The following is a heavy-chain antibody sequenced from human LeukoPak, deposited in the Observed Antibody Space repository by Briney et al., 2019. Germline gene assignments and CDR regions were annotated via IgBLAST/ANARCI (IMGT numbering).Heavy chain of an antibody. CDR3: ARDELEGATAGW. Sequence: ASVKVSCKASGYTFTGYYMHWVRQAPGQGLEWMGWINPNSGGTNYAQKFQGRATMTRDTSISTAYMELSRLRSDDTAVYYCARDELEGATAGWWGQGTLVTVSS. D-gene: IGHD1-26*01. V-gene: IGHV1-2*02. CDR1: GYTFTGYY. CDR2: INPNSGGT. J-gene: IGHJ4*02.